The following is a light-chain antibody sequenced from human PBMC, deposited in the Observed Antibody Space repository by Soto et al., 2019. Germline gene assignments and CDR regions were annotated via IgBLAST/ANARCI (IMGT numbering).Light chain of an antibody. CDR2: GAS. J-gene: IGKJ1*01. V-gene: IGKV3-20*01. Sequence: PGDRATLSCRASQSFSSTFFAWYQQKPGQAPRLLIYGASSRATGIPDRFSGSGSGTDFTLTISRLEPEDFAVYFCQQYASSVTFGHGTNVEIK. CDR1: QSFSSTF. CDR3: QQYASSVT.